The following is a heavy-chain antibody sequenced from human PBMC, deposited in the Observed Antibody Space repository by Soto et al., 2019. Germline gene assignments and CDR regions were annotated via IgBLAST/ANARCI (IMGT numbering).Heavy chain of an antibody. CDR1: GFTFSSYG. J-gene: IGHJ6*02. Sequence: QVQLVESGGGVVQPGRSLSLSCAASGFTFSSYGIHWVREAPGKGLEWVAVIWDDGSNKYYADSVKGRFTISRDNSKNTLYLQMNRLRAEDTAVYYCARGVLVRGIKYHGMDVWGQGTTVTVSS. CDR3: ARGVLVRGIKYHGMDV. V-gene: IGHV3-33*01. D-gene: IGHD3-10*01. CDR2: IWDDGSNK.